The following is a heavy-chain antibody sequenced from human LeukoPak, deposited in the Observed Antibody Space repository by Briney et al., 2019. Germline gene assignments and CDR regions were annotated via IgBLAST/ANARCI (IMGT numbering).Heavy chain of an antibody. CDR2: ISSSSSYI. Sequence: GGSLRLSGAASGFTFSTYTMSWVRQAPGKGLEWVSSISSSSSYIYYADSVKGRFTISRDNAKNSLYLQMNSLRAEDTALYYCARWGDRRGGAFDIWGQGTMVTVSS. J-gene: IGHJ3*02. D-gene: IGHD3-16*01. CDR1: GFTFSTYT. V-gene: IGHV3-21*01. CDR3: ARWGDRRGGAFDI.